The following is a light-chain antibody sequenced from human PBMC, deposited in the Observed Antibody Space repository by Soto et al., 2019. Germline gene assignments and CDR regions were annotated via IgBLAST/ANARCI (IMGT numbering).Light chain of an antibody. V-gene: IGKV2-28*01. J-gene: IGKJ4*01. CDR1: QSLGHSNGYTY. CDR3: QQSYRTPLT. Sequence: DIVMTQSPLSLPVTPGEPAAISCRSSQSLGHSNGYTYLDWYLQKPGQSPQLXIYLGSHRASGVPDLFSGSGSGRDFTLTISSLQHEDLATSYCQQSYRTPLTFGGGTKVDNK. CDR2: LGS.